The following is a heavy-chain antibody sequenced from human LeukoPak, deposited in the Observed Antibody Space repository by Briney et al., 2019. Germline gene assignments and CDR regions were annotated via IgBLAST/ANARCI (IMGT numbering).Heavy chain of an antibody. CDR2: ISSSSSYT. D-gene: IGHD4-17*01. CDR3: ARPYGDYARGALDT. Sequence: GGSLRLSCVVSGIPFSDYYMNWIRQAPGKGLEWISYISSSSSYTDYADSVKGRFTISRDNAKNVLYLQMNGPRPEVTATYYCARPYGDYARGALDTWGQGTLVTVSS. J-gene: IGHJ3*02. V-gene: IGHV3-11*06. CDR1: GIPFSDYY.